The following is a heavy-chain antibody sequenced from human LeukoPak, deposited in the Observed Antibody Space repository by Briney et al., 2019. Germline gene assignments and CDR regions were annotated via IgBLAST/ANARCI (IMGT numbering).Heavy chain of an antibody. D-gene: IGHD1-1*01. J-gene: IGHJ6*03. CDR2: IRYDGSNK. V-gene: IGHV3-30*02. CDR1: GFTFSSYG. CDR3: AKGGLERRSGYYYMDV. Sequence: GGSLRLSCAASGFTFSSYGMHWVRQAPGKGLEWVAFIRYDGSNKYYADSVKGRFTISRDNSKNTLYLQMNSLRAEDTAVYYCAKGGLERRSGYYYMDVWGKGTTVTVSS.